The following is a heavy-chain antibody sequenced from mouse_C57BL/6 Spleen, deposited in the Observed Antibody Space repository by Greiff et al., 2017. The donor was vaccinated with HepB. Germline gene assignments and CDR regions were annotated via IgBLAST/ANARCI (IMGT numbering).Heavy chain of an antibody. V-gene: IGHV1-59*01. CDR2: IDPSDSYT. J-gene: IGHJ1*03. Sequence: VQLQQPGAELVRPGTSVKLSCKASGYTFTSYWMHGVKQRPGQGLEWIGVIDPSDSYTNYNQKFKGKATLTVDTSSSTAYMQLSSLTSEDSAVYYCARSLYYYGSSYDWYFDVWGTGTTVTVSS. D-gene: IGHD1-1*01. CDR3: ARSLYYYGSSYDWYFDV. CDR1: GYTFTSYW.